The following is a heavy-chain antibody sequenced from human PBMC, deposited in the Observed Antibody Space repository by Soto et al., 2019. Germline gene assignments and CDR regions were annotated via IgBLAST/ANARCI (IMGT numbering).Heavy chain of an antibody. CDR2: IIPVFGRA. J-gene: IGHJ4*02. CDR1: GDSFSTYA. CDR3: ARTLAASRGWYGFGY. Sequence: QVQLVQSGAEVKKPGSPLKVSCKASGDSFSTYAINWVRQAPGQGLEWMGGIIPVFGRANYAQKFQGRVTITADESTSTAYMELNSLRSEDTALYYCARTLAASRGWYGFGYWGQGTLVTVSS. V-gene: IGHV1-69*01. D-gene: IGHD6-19*01.